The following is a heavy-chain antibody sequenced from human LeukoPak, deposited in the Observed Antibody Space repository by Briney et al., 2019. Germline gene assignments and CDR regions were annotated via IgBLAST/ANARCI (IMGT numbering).Heavy chain of an antibody. CDR1: GGSISSGSYY. CDR2: IYTSGST. CDR3: ARERGAFDI. J-gene: IGHJ3*02. Sequence: SETLSLTCTVSGGSISSGSYYWSWIRQPAGKGLEWIGRIYTSGSTNYNPSLKSRVTISVDTSKNQFSLKLSSVTAADTAVYYRARERGAFDIWGQGTMVTVSS. D-gene: IGHD3-10*01. V-gene: IGHV4-61*02.